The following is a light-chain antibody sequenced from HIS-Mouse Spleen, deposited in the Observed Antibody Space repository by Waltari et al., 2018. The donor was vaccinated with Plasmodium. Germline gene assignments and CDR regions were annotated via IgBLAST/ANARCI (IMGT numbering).Light chain of an antibody. CDR3: QQYNNWSFT. CDR2: GAS. Sequence: EIVMTLSPATLSVSPGERPTLSCRASQSVSINVAWYQQKPGQAPRLLIYGASTRATGIPARFSGSGSGTEFTLTISSLQSEDFAVYYCQQYNNWSFTFGPGTKVDIK. J-gene: IGKJ3*01. CDR1: QSVSIN. V-gene: IGKV3-15*01.